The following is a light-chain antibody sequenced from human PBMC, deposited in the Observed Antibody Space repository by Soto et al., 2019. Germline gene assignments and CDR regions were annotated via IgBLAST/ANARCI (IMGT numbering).Light chain of an antibody. J-gene: IGLJ1*01. CDR3: SSYTTGGSYV. CDR1: SRDVGGYNS. CDR2: DVS. V-gene: IGLV2-14*01. Sequence: QSALTQPASVSGSPGLSIAISCTGTSRDVGGYNSVSWYQQQPGKVPKLIIYDVSSRPSGVSNRFSGSKSGNTASLTISGLQAEYEGDYYCSSYTTGGSYVFGTGTKVTVL.